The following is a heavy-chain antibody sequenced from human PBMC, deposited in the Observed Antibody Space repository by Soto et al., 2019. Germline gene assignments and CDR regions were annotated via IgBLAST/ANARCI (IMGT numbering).Heavy chain of an antibody. V-gene: IGHV3-21*01. D-gene: IGHD2-8*01. CDR3: ARSQRNGAMDV. CDR2: ITSGSSFI. J-gene: IGHJ6*02. Sequence: GGSLRLSCVSSTFTINTYSLNWVRQAPGKGLEWVSSITSGSSFIDYADSVKGRFTISRDDAKNSLFLQMSSLRADDTAVYYCARSQRNGAMDVWGQGTTVTVSS. CDR1: TFTINTYS.